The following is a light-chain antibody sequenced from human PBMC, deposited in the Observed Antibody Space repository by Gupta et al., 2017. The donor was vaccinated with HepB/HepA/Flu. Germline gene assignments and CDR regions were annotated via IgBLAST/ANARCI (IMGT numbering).Light chain of an antibody. Sequence: QAVVTQEPSFSVSPGGTIPLPCGLSSGSVSTTYYPSWYQQTPGQPPRTLIYSTNIRSSGVPDRFSGSILGNKAALTITGAQADDECDYYCVLYIGNGVWVFGGGTKLTVL. CDR3: VLYIGNGVWV. J-gene: IGLJ3*02. CDR2: STN. V-gene: IGLV8-61*01. CDR1: SGSVSTTYY.